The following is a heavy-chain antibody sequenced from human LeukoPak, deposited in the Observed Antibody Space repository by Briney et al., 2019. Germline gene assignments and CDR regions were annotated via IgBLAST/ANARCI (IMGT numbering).Heavy chain of an antibody. J-gene: IGHJ6*04. CDR1: GGSFSGYY. CDR3: AIEPHCSSTSCPDYYGMDV. V-gene: IGHV4-34*01. Sequence: PSETLSLTCAVYGGSFSGYYWSWIRQPPGKGLEWIGEINHSGSTNYNPSLESRVTISVDTSKNQFSLKLSSVTAADTAVYYCAIEPHCSSTSCPDYYGMDVWGKGTTVTVSS. D-gene: IGHD2-2*01. CDR2: INHSGST.